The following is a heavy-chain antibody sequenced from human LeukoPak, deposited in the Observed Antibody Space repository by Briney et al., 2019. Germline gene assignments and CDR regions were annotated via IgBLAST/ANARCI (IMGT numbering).Heavy chain of an antibody. V-gene: IGHV3-11*01. CDR1: GFSFSDYY. CDR2: ISGSGSDL. J-gene: IGHJ6*02. D-gene: IGHD3-22*01. CDR3: ARSIGYYYTMDV. Sequence: PGGSLTLSCVASGFSFSDYYMSWIRQAPGRGLEWISYISGSGSDLYYADSVKGRFTISRDTANNSLYLQMNSLRAEDTAVYYCARSIGYYYTMDVWGQGTTVTVSS.